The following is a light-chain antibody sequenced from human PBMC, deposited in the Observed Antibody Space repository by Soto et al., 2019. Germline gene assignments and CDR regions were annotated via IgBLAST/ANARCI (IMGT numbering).Light chain of an antibody. Sequence: DIQMTQSPSTLSGSVGDRVTITCRASQSISSWVAWYQQKPGKAPKLLIYDASSLQSGVPSRFSGSGSGTDFTLTISSLQPEDFVTYYCQQTYSTPITFGQGTRLEIK. CDR2: DAS. V-gene: IGKV1-39*01. CDR3: QQTYSTPIT. CDR1: QSISSW. J-gene: IGKJ5*01.